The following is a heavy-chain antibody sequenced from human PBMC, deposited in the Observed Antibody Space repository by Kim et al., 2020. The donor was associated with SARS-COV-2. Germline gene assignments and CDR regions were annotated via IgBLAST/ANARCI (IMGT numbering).Heavy chain of an antibody. CDR1: GFTFTSSA. V-gene: IGHV1-58*02. D-gene: IGHD6-13*01. J-gene: IGHJ6*02. CDR2: IVVGSGNT. CDR3: AADIVRYSSSWYLFPYYGMDV. Sequence: SVKVSCKASGFTFTSSAMQWVRQARGQRLEWIGWIVVGSGNTNYAQKFQERVTITRDMSTSTAYMELSSLRSEDTAVYYCAADIVRYSSSWYLFPYYGMDVWGQGTTVTVSS.